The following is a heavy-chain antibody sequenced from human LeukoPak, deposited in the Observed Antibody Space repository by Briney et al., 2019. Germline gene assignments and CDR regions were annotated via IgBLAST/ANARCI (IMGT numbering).Heavy chain of an antibody. Sequence: ASVKVSCKASGYTFTSYGISWVRQAPGQGLEWMGGIIPIFGTANYAQKFQGRVTITTDESTSTAYMELSSLRSEDTAVYYCARVYSSGRWYFDLWGRGTLVTVSS. J-gene: IGHJ2*01. CDR3: ARVYSSGRWYFDL. V-gene: IGHV1-69*05. D-gene: IGHD6-19*01. CDR2: IIPIFGTA. CDR1: GYTFTSYG.